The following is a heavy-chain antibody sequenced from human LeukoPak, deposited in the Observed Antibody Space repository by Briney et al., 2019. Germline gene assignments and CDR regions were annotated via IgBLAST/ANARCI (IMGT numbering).Heavy chain of an antibody. D-gene: IGHD6-13*01. J-gene: IGHJ6*02. CDR3: AKDIRRSSWYTMDV. CDR2: ISWNSGSI. Sequence: PGGSLRLSCAASGFTFDDYAMHWVRQAPGKGLEWVSGISWNSGSIGYADSVKGRFTISRDNAKNSLYLQMNSLRAGDTALYYCAKDIRRSSWYTMDVWGQGTTVTVSS. CDR1: GFTFDDYA. V-gene: IGHV3-9*01.